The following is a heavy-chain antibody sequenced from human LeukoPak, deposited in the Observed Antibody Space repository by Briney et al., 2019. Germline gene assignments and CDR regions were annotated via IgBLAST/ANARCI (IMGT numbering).Heavy chain of an antibody. D-gene: IGHD6-13*01. CDR1: GYTFTSYA. Sequence: ASVKLSCTASGYTFTSYAMHWVRQAPGQRLEWMGWINAGNGNTKYSQEFQGRVTITRDTSASTAFKELSSLRSEDMAVYYCARGTGYSSSWYWGNYYFDYWGQGTLITVSA. CDR3: ARGTGYSSSWYWGNYYFDY. CDR2: INAGNGNT. V-gene: IGHV1-3*03. J-gene: IGHJ4*02.